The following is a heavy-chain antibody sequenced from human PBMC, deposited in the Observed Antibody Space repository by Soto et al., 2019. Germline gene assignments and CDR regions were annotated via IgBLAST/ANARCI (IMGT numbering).Heavy chain of an antibody. CDR2: MNPNSGNT. D-gene: IGHD6-13*01. CDR1: GYTFTSYD. Sequence: QVQLVQSGAEVKKPGASVKVSRKASGYTFTSYDINWVRQATGQGLEWMGWMNPNSGNTGYAQKFQGRVTMTRNTSISTAYMELSSLRSEDTAVYYCARRGYSSSWYYYYYYGMDVWGQGTTVTVSS. V-gene: IGHV1-8*01. CDR3: ARRGYSSSWYYYYYYGMDV. J-gene: IGHJ6*02.